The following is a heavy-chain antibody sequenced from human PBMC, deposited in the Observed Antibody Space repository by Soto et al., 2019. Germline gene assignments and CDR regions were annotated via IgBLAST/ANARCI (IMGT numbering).Heavy chain of an antibody. J-gene: IGHJ6*02. CDR3: ARRNYYYGMDV. V-gene: IGHV4-59*01. Sequence: QVQLQESGPGLVKPSETLSLTCTVSGGSISTYYWSWIRQPPGKGLEWIGYMYYSGSTYYNPCLKSRVTISVDTSKNQFSLKLNFVTAADTAVYYCARRNYYYGMDVWGQGTTVTVSS. CDR1: GGSISTYY. CDR2: MYYSGST.